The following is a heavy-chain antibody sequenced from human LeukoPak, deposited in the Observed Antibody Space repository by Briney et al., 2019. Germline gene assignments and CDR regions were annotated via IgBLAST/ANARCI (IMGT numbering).Heavy chain of an antibody. CDR1: GGSISSGGYY. J-gene: IGHJ4*02. V-gene: IGHV4-31*03. D-gene: IGHD5-24*01. Sequence: SQTLSLTCTVSGGSISSGGYYWSWIRQHPGKGLGWIGHIYYSGNTYYRPSLKSRVTISVDTSENQFSLKLSSVTAADTAVYYCARDRRWLHLDYWGQGTLVTVSS. CDR3: ARDRRWLHLDY. CDR2: IYYSGNT.